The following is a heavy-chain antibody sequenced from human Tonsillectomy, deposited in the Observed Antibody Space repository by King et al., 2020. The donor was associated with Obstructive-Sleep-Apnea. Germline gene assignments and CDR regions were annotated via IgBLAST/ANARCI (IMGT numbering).Heavy chain of an antibody. CDR1: GFTFDDYA. V-gene: IGHV3-9*01. CDR3: AKDIGSGTYPAAFDI. Sequence: VQLVESGGGLVQPGRSLRLSCAASGFTFDDYAMHWVRHAPGKGLEWVSGISWNSGSISYADSVKGRFTISRDNAKNSLYLQVNSLRAEDTALYYCAKDIGSGTYPAAFDIWGQGTMVTVSS. J-gene: IGHJ3*02. CDR2: ISWNSGSI. D-gene: IGHD1-26*01.